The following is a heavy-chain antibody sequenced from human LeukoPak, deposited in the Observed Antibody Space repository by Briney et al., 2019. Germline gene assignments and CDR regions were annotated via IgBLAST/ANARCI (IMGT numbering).Heavy chain of an antibody. J-gene: IGHJ6*02. CDR3: AREVSGSNYGMDV. V-gene: IGHV3-7*01. CDR2: IKEDGSEE. CDR1: GFTFSSYW. D-gene: IGHD1-26*01. Sequence: GESLRLSCAAYGFTFSSYWLSWIRQPPGKGLECVANIKEDGSEEYNVDSVMGRVSISRDNAKNSLYVQMNSLRAEDTAVYYCAREVSGSNYGMDVWGQGTTVTVSS.